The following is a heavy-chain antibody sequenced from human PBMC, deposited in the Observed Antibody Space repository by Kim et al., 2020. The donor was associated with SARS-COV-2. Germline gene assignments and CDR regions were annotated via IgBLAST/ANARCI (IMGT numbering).Heavy chain of an antibody. J-gene: IGHJ3*02. D-gene: IGHD2-15*01. Sequence: GGSLRLSCAASGFTFNHYAIHWVRQAPGKGLEWVALISYDGSNKYYADSVKGRFTISRDNSQNTLYLQMNSLRSEDTAVYYCARGYSWAFDIWGQGTMVTVSS. CDR1: GFTFNHYA. V-gene: IGHV3-30-3*01. CDR2: ISYDGSNK. CDR3: ARGYSWAFDI.